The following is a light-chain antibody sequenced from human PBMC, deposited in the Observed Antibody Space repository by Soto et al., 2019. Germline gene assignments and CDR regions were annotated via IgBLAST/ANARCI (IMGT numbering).Light chain of an antibody. V-gene: IGLV2-14*01. Sequence: QSALTQPASVSGSPGQSITISCTGTRSDVGRYNYVSWYQHHPGKAPKLLIYEVTYRPSGVSTRFSASKSGSTASLTISGIQAEDEADYYCSSYSTTSSPHVLFGGGTKLTVL. CDR3: SSYSTTSSPHVL. CDR2: EVT. J-gene: IGLJ2*01. CDR1: RSDVGRYNY.